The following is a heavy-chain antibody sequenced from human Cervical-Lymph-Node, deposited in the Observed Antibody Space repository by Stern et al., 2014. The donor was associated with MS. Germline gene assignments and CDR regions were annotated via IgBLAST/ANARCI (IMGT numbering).Heavy chain of an antibody. D-gene: IGHD4-17*01. V-gene: IGHV4-30-4*01. CDR1: GGSLSSGDNY. Sequence: QLQLQESGPGLVKPSQTLSLTCTVSGGSLSSGDNYWSWIRQPPGKGPEWIGYIHYSGGTYFNPSLKSRATISADTSKNQFSLKLNSMTAADTAVYYCARVPDYGDAFFDYWGQGILVTVSS. J-gene: IGHJ4*02. CDR3: ARVPDYGDAFFDY. CDR2: IHYSGGT.